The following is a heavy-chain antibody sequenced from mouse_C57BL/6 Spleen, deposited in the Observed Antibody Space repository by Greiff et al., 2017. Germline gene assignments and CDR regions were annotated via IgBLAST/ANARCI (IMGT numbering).Heavy chain of an antibody. Sequence: EVQLQQSGTVLARPGASVKMSCKTSGYTFTSYWMHWVKQRPGQGLEWIGAIYPGNSDTSYNQKFKGKAKLTAVTSASTAYIELSSLTNEDSAVYYCTRLGDYLYYYAMDYWGQGTSVTVSS. V-gene: IGHV1-5*01. CDR3: TRLGDYLYYYAMDY. J-gene: IGHJ4*01. CDR1: GYTFTSYW. CDR2: IYPGNSDT. D-gene: IGHD2-4*01.